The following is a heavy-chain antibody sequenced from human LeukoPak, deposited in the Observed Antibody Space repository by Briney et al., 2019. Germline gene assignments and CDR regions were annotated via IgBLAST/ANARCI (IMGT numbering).Heavy chain of an antibody. CDR1: GFTFDDYA. D-gene: IGHD3-22*01. V-gene: IGHV3-9*01. J-gene: IGHJ4*02. Sequence: GGSLRLSCAGYGFTFDDYAMHWVRQAPGKGLEWVSGISWKSGSIGYADSVKGRFTISRDNAKNSLYLQMNSLRAEDTALYYCATGHYSDTSGPLEYWGQGTLVTVYS. CDR2: ISWKSGSI. CDR3: ATGHYSDTSGPLEY.